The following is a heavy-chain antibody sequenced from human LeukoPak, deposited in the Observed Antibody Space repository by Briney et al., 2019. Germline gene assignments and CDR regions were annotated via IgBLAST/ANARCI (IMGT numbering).Heavy chain of an antibody. CDR2: ISSSSSYI. J-gene: IGHJ4*02. CDR3: ASEGDDEDYDSSGYPKVDY. Sequence: GSLRLSCAASGFTFSSYSTNWVRQAPGKGLEWVSSISSSSSYIYYADSVKGRFTISRDNAKNSLYLQMNSLRAEDTAVYYCASEGDDEDYDSSGYPKVDYWGQGTLVTVSS. CDR1: GFTFSSYS. D-gene: IGHD3-22*01. V-gene: IGHV3-21*01.